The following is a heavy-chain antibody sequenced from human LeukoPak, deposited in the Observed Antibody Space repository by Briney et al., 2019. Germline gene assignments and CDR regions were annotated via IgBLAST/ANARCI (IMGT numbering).Heavy chain of an antibody. CDR3: ARDLGGVVYFDY. V-gene: IGHV3-33*01. J-gene: IGHJ4*02. CDR1: GFTFSNYD. D-gene: IGHD2-8*01. CDR2: IWYDGSNK. Sequence: GGSLRLSCAVSGFTFSNYDMHWVRQAPGKGLEWVAVIWYDGSNKYYADSVKGRFTISRDNSKNTLYLQMNTLRAEDTAVYYCARDLGGVVYFDYWGQGTLVTVSS.